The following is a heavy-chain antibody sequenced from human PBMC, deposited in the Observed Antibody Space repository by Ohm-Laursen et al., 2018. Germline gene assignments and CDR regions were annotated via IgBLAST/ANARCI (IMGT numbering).Heavy chain of an antibody. V-gene: IGHV1-18*01. CDR2: INAYGNT. Sequence: GASVKVSCKASGYTFTNYGISWVRQAPGQGLEWMGWINAYGNTDYAQKFQGRVAMTTDTSTSTAYMELRSLRSDDTAVYYCARDRSSNDYWGQGTLVTVSS. D-gene: IGHD3-10*01. J-gene: IGHJ4*02. CDR3: ARDRSSNDY. CDR1: GYTFTNYG.